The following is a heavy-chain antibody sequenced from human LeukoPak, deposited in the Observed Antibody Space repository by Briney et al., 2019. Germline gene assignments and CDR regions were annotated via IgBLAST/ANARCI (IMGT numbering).Heavy chain of an antibody. CDR2: IIPIFGTA. CDR1: GGTFSSYA. J-gene: IGHJ4*02. V-gene: IGHV1-69*05. Sequence: PSVKVSCKASGGTFSSYAISWVRQAPGQGLEWMGRIIPIFGTANYAQKFQGRVTITTDESTSTAYMELSSLRSEDTAVYYCAREFFDSSGYSHEYYFDYWGQGTLVTVSS. D-gene: IGHD3-22*01. CDR3: AREFFDSSGYSHEYYFDY.